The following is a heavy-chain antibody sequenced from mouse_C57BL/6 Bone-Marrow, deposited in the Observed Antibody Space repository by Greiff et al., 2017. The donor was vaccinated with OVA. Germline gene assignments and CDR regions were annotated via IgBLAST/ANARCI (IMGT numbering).Heavy chain of an antibody. Sequence: KQSCKASGYTFTSYWMHWVKQRPGRGLEWIGRIDPNSGGTKYNEKFKSKATLTVDKPSSTAYMQLSSLTSEDSAVYYCARWRRGYYGSSYRFAYWGQGTLVTVSA. D-gene: IGHD1-1*01. CDR2: IDPNSGGT. J-gene: IGHJ3*01. CDR3: ARWRRGYYGSSYRFAY. CDR1: GYTFTSYW. V-gene: IGHV1-72*01.